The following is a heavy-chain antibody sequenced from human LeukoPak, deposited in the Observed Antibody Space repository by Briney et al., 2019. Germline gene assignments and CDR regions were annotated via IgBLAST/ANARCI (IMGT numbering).Heavy chain of an antibody. D-gene: IGHD3-3*01. V-gene: IGHV1-8*01. CDR2: MNPNSGNT. Sequence: ASVKVSCKASGYTFTSYDINWVRQATGQGLEWMGWMNPNSGNTGYAQKLQGRVTMTRNTSISTAYMELSSLRSEDTAVYYCARGGILGGDFWSGYYSYYYYGMDVWGQGTTVTVSS. CDR3: ARGGILGGDFWSGYYSYYYYGMDV. CDR1: GYTFTSYD. J-gene: IGHJ6*02.